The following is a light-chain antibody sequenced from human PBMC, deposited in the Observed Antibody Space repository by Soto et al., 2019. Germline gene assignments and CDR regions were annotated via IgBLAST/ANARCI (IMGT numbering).Light chain of an antibody. CDR1: QDIGTC. CDR2: VSS. CDR3: QQSHSFPHT. Sequence: DIQMTQSPSSLSASIGDRVTITCRAGQDIGTCLAWYQQKPGNAPKLLISVSSKLETGVPSRFSGSGSGTHFTLTVSSLQPEDVATYYCQQSHSFPHTFGPGTTLEIK. V-gene: IGKV1D-12*01. J-gene: IGKJ2*01.